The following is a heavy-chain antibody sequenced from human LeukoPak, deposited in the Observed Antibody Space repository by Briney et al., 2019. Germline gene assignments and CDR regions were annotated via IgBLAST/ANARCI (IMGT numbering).Heavy chain of an antibody. CDR1: GFTFSSYA. CDR2: ISGSGGST. V-gene: IGHV3-23*01. Sequence: GGSLRLSCAASGFTFSSYAMSWVRQAPGKGLEWVSAISGSGGSTYYADSVKGRFTISRDNSKNTLYLQMNSLRAEDTAVYYCAKGIPSYYDLWSGYSYFDYWGQGTLITVSS. CDR3: AKGIPSYYDLWSGYSYFDY. D-gene: IGHD3-3*01. J-gene: IGHJ4*02.